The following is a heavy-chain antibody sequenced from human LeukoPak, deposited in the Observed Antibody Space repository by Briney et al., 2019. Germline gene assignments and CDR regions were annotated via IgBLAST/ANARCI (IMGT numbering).Heavy chain of an antibody. CDR1: GYTFTGYY. J-gene: IGHJ4*02. V-gene: IGHV1-46*01. D-gene: IGHD4-17*01. CDR3: ATVLHDYGDYGVLFDY. Sequence: ASVKVSCKASGYTFTGYYMHWVRQAPGQGLEWMGIINPSGGSTSYAQKFQGRVTMTEDTSTDTAYMELSSLRSEDTAVYYCATVLHDYGDYGVLFDYWGQGTLVTVSS. CDR2: INPSGGST.